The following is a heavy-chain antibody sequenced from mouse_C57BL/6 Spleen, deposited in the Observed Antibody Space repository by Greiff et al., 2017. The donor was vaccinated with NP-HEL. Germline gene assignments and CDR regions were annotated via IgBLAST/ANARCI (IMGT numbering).Heavy chain of an antibody. CDR2: ISSGSSTI. J-gene: IGHJ4*01. V-gene: IGHV5-17*01. D-gene: IGHD2-3*01. Sequence: EVQGVESGGGLVKPGGSLKLSCAASGFTFSDYGMHWVRQAPEKGLEWVAYISSGSSTIYYADTVKGRFTISRDNAKNTLFLQMTSLRSEDTAMYYCARPYDGYSHYAMDYWGQGTSVTVSS. CDR1: GFTFSDYG. CDR3: ARPYDGYSHYAMDY.